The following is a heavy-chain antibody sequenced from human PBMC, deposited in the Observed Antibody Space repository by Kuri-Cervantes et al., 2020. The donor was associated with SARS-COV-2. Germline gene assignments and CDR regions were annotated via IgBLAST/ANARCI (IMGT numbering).Heavy chain of an antibody. J-gene: IGHJ6*02. CDR2: IIPIFGTA. V-gene: IGHV1-69*06. CDR1: GGTFSSYA. Sequence: SVKVSCKASGGTFSSYAISWVRQAPGQGLEWMGGIIPIFGTANYAQKFQGRVTITADKSTSTAYMELSSLRSEDTAVYYCARGTGGSYLRAYCYYGMDVWGQGTTVTVSS. CDR3: ARGTGGSYLRAYCYYGMDV. D-gene: IGHD1-26*01.